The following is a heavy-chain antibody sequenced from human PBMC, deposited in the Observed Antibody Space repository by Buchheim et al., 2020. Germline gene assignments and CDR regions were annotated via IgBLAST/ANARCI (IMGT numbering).Heavy chain of an antibody. CDR1: GFSLSTRGVG. CDR3: AHSHEIVVPAARTSYNWFDP. V-gene: IGHV2-5*02. D-gene: IGHD2-2*01. CDR2: IYWDDDK. Sequence: QITLKESGPTLVKPTQTLTLTCTFSGFSLSTRGVGVGWIRQPPGKALEWLAFIYWDDDKRYSPSLKSRLTITKDTSKNQVVLTLTNMDPVDTATYYCAHSHEIVVPAARTSYNWFDPWGQGTL. J-gene: IGHJ5*02.